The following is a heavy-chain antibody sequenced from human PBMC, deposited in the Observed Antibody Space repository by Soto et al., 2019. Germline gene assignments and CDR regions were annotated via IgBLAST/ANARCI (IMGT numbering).Heavy chain of an antibody. CDR3: AREFRNYASSVAY. Sequence: QVQLVQSGAEVKTSGASVKVSCKASGYVFSSYTLHWVRQAPGQRPEWMGWINAGNGKTKYAQMFQDRVTISRDTSAKTVYMELNSLTSEDTAVYYCAREFRNYASSVAYWGQGTLVSVSS. CDR2: INAGNGKT. CDR1: GYVFSSYT. J-gene: IGHJ4*02. V-gene: IGHV1-3*01. D-gene: IGHD3-22*01.